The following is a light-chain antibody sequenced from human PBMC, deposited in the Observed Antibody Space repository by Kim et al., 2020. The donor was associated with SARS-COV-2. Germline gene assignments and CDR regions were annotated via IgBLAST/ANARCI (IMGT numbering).Light chain of an antibody. Sequence: PGKTARITCGGNNIGSKSVHWYQQKPGQAPVLVIYCDSDRPSGIPERFSGSNSGNTATLTISRVEAGDEADYYCQVWDSSSDHRVFGGGTQLTVL. CDR3: QVWDSSSDHRV. CDR2: CDS. V-gene: IGLV3-21*04. CDR1: NIGSKS. J-gene: IGLJ3*02.